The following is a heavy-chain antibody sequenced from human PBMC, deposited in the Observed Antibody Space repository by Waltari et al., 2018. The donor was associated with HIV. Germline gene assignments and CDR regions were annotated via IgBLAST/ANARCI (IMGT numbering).Heavy chain of an antibody. CDR3: ARDRPHQPLLYSRSGAFDY. CDR2: ISSSSSYI. Sequence: EVQLVESGGGLVKPGGSLRLSCAASGFTFSSYSMNWVRQAPGKGLEWVSSISSSSSYIYYADSVKGRFTISRDNAKNSLYLQMNSLRAEDTAVYYCARDRPHQPLLYSRSGAFDYWGQGTLVTVSS. V-gene: IGHV3-21*01. J-gene: IGHJ4*02. D-gene: IGHD2-2*02. CDR1: GFTFSSYS.